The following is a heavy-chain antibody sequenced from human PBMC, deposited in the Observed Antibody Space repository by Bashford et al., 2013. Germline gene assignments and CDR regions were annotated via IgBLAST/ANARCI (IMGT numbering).Heavy chain of an antibody. CDR3: GAGAMTFNY. CDR1: GISFSNYW. D-gene: IGHD6-19*01. J-gene: IGHJ4*02. Sequence: GSLRLSCAASGISFSNYWMNWVRQAPGKGLEWVANINLGGSVGKCVDPMRGRCTISRDNAQNSLYLHLTNLRVEDTAVYYCGAGAMTFNYWGQGALVTVSS. V-gene: IGHV3-7*01. CDR2: INLGGSVG.